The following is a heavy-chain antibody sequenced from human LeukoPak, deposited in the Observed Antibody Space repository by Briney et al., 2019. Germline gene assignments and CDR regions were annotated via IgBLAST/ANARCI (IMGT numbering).Heavy chain of an antibody. V-gene: IGHV4-59*01. J-gene: IGHJ4*02. CDR3: ARASTTFDD. CDR1: GGSITSYY. D-gene: IGHD1-14*01. Sequence: SETLSPTCSVSGGSITSYYWSWIRQPPGKGLEWIGHVSDGGRTNYSPSLRSRVSISVDTSKNQFSLKLNSVTAADTAVYFCARASTTFDDWGQGTLVTVSS. CDR2: VSDGGRT.